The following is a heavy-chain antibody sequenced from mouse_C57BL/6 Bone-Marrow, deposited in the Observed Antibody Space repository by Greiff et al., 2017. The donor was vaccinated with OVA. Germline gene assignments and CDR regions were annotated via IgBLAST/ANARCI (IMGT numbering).Heavy chain of an antibody. D-gene: IGHD2-2*01. CDR2: INSDGGST. CDR1: EYEFPSHD. V-gene: IGHV5-2*01. CDR3: AIYLLWLRRDYYAMDY. J-gene: IGHJ4*01. Sequence: DVKLVESGGGLVQPGESLKLSCESNEYEFPSHDMSWVRKTPEKRLELVAAINSDGGSTYYPDTMERRFIISRDNTKNTQYLQMSSLRSEDTALYYCAIYLLWLRRDYYAMDYWGQGTSVTVSS.